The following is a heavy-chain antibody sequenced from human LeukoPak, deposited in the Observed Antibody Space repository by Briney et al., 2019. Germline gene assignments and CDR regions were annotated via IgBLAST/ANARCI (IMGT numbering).Heavy chain of an antibody. CDR3: ARAKTLTTSFGWFDP. CDR2: IHSGGNT. CDR1: GFTFSSYS. J-gene: IGHJ5*02. V-gene: IGHV3-53*01. D-gene: IGHD4-11*01. Sequence: GGSLRLSCAASGFTFSSYSMSWVRQAPGKGLEWVSFIHSGGNTYYADSVKGRFTISRDNSKNTLYLQMNSLRAEDTAVYYCARAKTLTTSFGWFDPWGQGTLVTVSS.